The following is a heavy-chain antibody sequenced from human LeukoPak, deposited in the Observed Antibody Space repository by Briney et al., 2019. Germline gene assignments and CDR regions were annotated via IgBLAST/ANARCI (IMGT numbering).Heavy chain of an antibody. D-gene: IGHD4-17*01. CDR2: ISYDVNNK. CDR3: ARDEHRYGDYPPFDY. CDR1: GFTFSSYA. V-gene: IGHV3-30-3*01. J-gene: IGHJ4*02. Sequence: GGSLRLSCAASGFTFSSYAMHWVRQAPGKRLEWVAVISYDVNNKYYADSVKGRFIISRDNSKNTLYLQMNSLRADDTAVYYCARDEHRYGDYPPFDYWGQGTLVTVSS.